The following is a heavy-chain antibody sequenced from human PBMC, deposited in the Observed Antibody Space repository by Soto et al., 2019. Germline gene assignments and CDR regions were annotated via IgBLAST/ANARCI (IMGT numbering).Heavy chain of an antibody. D-gene: IGHD6-6*01. V-gene: IGHV4-38-2*02. CDR2: MYHSGTT. J-gene: IGHJ4*02. CDR1: NYAISIGYS. Sequence: SETLSLTCTVSNYAISIGYSLGWIRQCPGEGLEGIGSMYHSGTTYYNPPLNSRVIISVDTSKNQFSLKLTSVTSADTAVYYCARRQGSSSSANYFDYWGQGTLVTVSS. CDR3: ARRQGSSSSANYFDY.